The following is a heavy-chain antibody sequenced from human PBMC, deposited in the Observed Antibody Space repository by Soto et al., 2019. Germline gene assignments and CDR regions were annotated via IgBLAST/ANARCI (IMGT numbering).Heavy chain of an antibody. D-gene: IGHD4-17*01. J-gene: IGHJ4*02. CDR3: ARSDPNYGGRYFDY. CDR2: IYHSGST. Sequence: ASETLSLTCAVSGDSISSGYYWAWIRQPPGKGLEWIGSIYHSGSTYYNPSLKSRVTISVDTSKNQFSLKLSSVTAADTAVYYCARSDPNYGGRYFDYWGQGTPVTVS. V-gene: IGHV4-38-2*01. CDR1: GDSISSGYY.